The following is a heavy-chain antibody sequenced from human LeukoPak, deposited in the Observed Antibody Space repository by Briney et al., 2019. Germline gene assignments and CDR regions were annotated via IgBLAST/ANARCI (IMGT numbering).Heavy chain of an antibody. D-gene: IGHD3-16*02. CDR2: INHSGST. CDR3: ARGRRITFGGVIPVFDY. J-gene: IGHJ4*02. V-gene: IGHV4-34*01. Sequence: PSETLSLTCAVYGGSLSGYYWSWIRQPPGKGLEWIGEINHSGSTNYNPSLKSRVTISVDTSKNQFSLKLSSVTAADTAVYYCARGRRITFGGVIPVFDYWGQGTLVTVSS. CDR1: GGSLSGYY.